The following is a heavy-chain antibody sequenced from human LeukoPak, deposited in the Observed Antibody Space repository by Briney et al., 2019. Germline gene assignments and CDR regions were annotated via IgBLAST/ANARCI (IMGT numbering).Heavy chain of an antibody. Sequence: GGSLRLSCVATGFTFTDYEINWVRQAPGKGLEWVAHISTNGDVINYANSVKGRFTISRDNAKNSVYLQMNSLRVDDTALYYCARDATTAVGWVYMDVWGKGTTVTISS. D-gene: IGHD6-13*01. CDR3: ARDATTAVGWVYMDV. J-gene: IGHJ6*03. V-gene: IGHV3-48*03. CDR1: GFTFTDYE. CDR2: ISTNGDVI.